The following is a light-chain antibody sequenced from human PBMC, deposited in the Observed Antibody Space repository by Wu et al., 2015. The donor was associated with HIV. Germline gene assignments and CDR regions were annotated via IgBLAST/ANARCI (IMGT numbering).Light chain of an antibody. J-gene: IGKJ5*01. CDR1: QSLGTN. CDR2: GAS. CDR3: QQRLNWPLT. V-gene: IGKV3-11*01. Sequence: EIVSTQSPATLSLSPGERATLSCRASQSLGTNLAWYQQKPGQAPRLLIYGASNRATGIPARFSGSGSGTDFILTISSLEPEDFATYSCQQRLNWPLTFGQGTRLEIK.